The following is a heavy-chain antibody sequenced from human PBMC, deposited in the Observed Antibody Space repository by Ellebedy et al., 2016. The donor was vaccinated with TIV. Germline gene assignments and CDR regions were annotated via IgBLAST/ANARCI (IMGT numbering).Heavy chain of an antibody. CDR1: GGTFSSNA. V-gene: IGHV1-69*13. CDR2: IIPIFGTA. CDR3: ARDRAGIDY. J-gene: IGHJ4*02. Sequence: AASVKVSCKASGGTFSSNAISWARQAPGQGLEWMGGIIPIFGTANYAQRFQGRVTITAVESTSTVYMELSSLRSEDTAVYYCARDRAGIDYWGQGTLVTVSS. D-gene: IGHD6-19*01.